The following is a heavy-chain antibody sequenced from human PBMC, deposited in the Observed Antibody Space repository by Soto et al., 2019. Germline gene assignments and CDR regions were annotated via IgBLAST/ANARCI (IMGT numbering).Heavy chain of an antibody. CDR3: ARDGSKTPTGHAGY. V-gene: IGHV3-21*01. D-gene: IGHD1-1*01. J-gene: IGHJ4*02. Sequence: PGGSLRLSCAASGFTFSDYSMNWVRQAPGKGLEWVSSISSASSYIYYADSVKGRFTISRDNAKNSLSLQMNGLRAEDTAVYYCARDGSKTPTGHAGYWGQGTLVTVSS. CDR2: ISSASSYI. CDR1: GFTFSDYS.